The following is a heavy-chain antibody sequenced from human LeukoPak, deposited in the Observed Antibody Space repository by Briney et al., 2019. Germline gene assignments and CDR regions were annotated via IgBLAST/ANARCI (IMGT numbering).Heavy chain of an antibody. CDR1: GGSISSYY. Sequence: SETLSLTCTVSGGSISSYYWSWIRQPPGEGLEWIGYIYYSGSTNYNPSLKSRVTISVDTSKNQFCLKLRSVTAADTAVYYCARGSRGTEYYYYGMDVWGQGTTVTVSS. V-gene: IGHV4-59*01. CDR3: ARGSRGTEYYYYGMDV. J-gene: IGHJ6*02. D-gene: IGHD3-10*01. CDR2: IYYSGST.